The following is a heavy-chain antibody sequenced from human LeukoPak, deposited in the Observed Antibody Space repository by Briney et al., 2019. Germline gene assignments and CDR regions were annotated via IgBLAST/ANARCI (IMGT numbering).Heavy chain of an antibody. CDR3: ARDSSGTTFNYYYMDV. D-gene: IGHD1-1*01. V-gene: IGHV3-74*01. CDR2: INSDGSRT. Sequence: PGGSLRLSSEASGFTFSSYWMHWVRQAPGKGLVWVSRINSDGSRTTYADSVKGRFTFSRDNAKNTLYLQMNSLRAEDTAVYYCARDSSGTTFNYYYMDVWGKGTTVTVSS. J-gene: IGHJ6*03. CDR1: GFTFSSYW.